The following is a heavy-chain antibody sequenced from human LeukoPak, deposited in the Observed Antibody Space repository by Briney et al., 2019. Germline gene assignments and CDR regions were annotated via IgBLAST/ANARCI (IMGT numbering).Heavy chain of an antibody. V-gene: IGHV1-18*04. Sequence: HWASVKVSCKASGYTFTSYGISWVRQAPGQGLEWMGWTSAYNGNTNYAQKLQGRVTMTTDTSTSTAYMELRSLRSDDTAVYYCARAQGYCSGGSCYSYYYYGMDVWGKGTTVTVSS. CDR2: TSAYNGNT. CDR1: GYTFTSYG. D-gene: IGHD2-15*01. CDR3: ARAQGYCSGGSCYSYYYYGMDV. J-gene: IGHJ6*04.